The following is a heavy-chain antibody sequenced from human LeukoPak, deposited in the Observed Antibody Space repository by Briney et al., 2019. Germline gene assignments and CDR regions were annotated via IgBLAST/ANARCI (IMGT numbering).Heavy chain of an antibody. CDR3: ARDKGQYGSGTRGFTWFDP. Sequence: SETLSLTRTVSGGSIRSYYWSWIRQPPGKGLEWIGYIYYSGSTNYNPSLKSRVTISVDKSKNQFSLKLNSVTAADTAVYYCARDKGQYGSGTRGFTWFDPWGQGTLVTVSS. CDR1: GGSIRSYY. D-gene: IGHD3-10*01. V-gene: IGHV4-59*12. J-gene: IGHJ5*02. CDR2: IYYSGST.